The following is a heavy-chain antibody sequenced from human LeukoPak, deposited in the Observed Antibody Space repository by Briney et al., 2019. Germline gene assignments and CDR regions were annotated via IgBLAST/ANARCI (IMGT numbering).Heavy chain of an antibody. Sequence: PGGSLRLSCAASGFTFSSYAMSWVRQAPGKGLEWVSSISGSGGSTYYADSVKGRFTISRDNSKNTLYLQMNSLRAEDTAVYYCAKGYLTAMVTRYDYWGQGTLVTVSS. CDR3: AKGYLTAMVTRYDY. CDR2: ISGSGGST. CDR1: GFTFSSYA. V-gene: IGHV3-23*01. J-gene: IGHJ4*02. D-gene: IGHD5-18*01.